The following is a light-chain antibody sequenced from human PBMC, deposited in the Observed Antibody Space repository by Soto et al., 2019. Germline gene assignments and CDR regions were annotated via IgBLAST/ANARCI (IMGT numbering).Light chain of an antibody. V-gene: IGKV1-39*01. CDR1: QSISNY. J-gene: IGKJ4*01. CDR3: QQNYGTPLT. Sequence: DMEMTQSPSSLSASVGDRVTITCRASQSISNYLNWYQHKPGKVPKLLIYAASSLQSGVPTRFSGSGSGTDFPLTNNSLQTEDFATYHEQQNYGTPLTFGGGTKIEIK. CDR2: AAS.